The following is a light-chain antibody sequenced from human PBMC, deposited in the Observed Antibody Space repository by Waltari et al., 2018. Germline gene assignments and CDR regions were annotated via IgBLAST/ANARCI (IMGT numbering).Light chain of an antibody. CDR1: QSVNNY. CDR3: QQRSNWPPSIT. Sequence: EIVLTQSPATLSLSPGERATLSCRASQSVNNYLAWYQHKPGQTPRLLIYGVSNRATGIPARFSGSGSETDFTLTISSLEPEDFAVYYCQQRSNWPPSITFGQGTRLEIK. CDR2: GVS. V-gene: IGKV3-11*01. J-gene: IGKJ5*01.